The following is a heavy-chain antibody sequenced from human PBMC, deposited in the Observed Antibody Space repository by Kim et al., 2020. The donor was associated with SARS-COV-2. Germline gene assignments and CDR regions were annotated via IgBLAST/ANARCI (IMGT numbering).Heavy chain of an antibody. Sequence: GGSLRLSCAASGFTFSRYAMSWARQAPGKGLEWVSTISDSGVRTHYEDSVQGRFTISRDNPKSTLFLQMNGLRAEDTAVYYCEASDHWGQGSLVTVSS. V-gene: IGHV3-23*02. J-gene: IGHJ4*02. CDR1: GFTFSRYA. CDR3: EASDH. CDR2: ISDSGVRT.